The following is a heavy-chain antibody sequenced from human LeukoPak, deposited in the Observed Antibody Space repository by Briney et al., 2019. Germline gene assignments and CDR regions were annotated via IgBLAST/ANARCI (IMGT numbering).Heavy chain of an antibody. J-gene: IGHJ4*02. CDR1: GGTFSSYA. D-gene: IGHD5-24*01. Sequence: ASVKVSCKASGGTFSSYAISWVRQAPGQGLEWMGGIIPIFGTANYAQKFQGRVTITTDESTSTAYMELSSLRSEDTAVYYCARARDGYNHNYFDYWGQGTLVTDSS. CDR3: ARARDGYNHNYFDY. V-gene: IGHV1-69*05. CDR2: IIPIFGTA.